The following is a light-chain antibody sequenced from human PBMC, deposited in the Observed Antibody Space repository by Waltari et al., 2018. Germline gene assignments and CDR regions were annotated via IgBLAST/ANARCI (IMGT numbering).Light chain of an antibody. CDR1: SSDIGTYDY. V-gene: IGLV2-14*03. CDR3: SSFTTRSTWV. Sequence: QFALTQPASVSGSPGQSITISCTGTSSDIGTYDYVSWYQQHPGEAPNLILYAVSHRPSGVPNRFSGSKSDNTASLTISGLQAEDESDYYCSSFTTRSTWVFGGGTKLTVL. CDR2: AVS. J-gene: IGLJ3*02.